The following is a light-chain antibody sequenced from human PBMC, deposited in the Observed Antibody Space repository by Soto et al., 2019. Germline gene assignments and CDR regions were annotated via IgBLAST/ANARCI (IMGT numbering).Light chain of an antibody. CDR1: SSDVGAYNY. CDR2: EVT. Sequence: QSALTQPPSASGSPGQSVTISCTGTSSDVGAYNYVSCYQQYPGKAPKLMIYEVTKRPSGIPDRFSGSKSGNTASLTVSGLQAEDEADYYCTSYVGNNIWVFGGGTKVTVL. CDR3: TSYVGNNIWV. J-gene: IGLJ3*02. V-gene: IGLV2-8*01.